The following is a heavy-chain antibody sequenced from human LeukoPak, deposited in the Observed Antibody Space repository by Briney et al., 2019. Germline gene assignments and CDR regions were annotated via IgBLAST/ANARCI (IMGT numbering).Heavy chain of an antibody. CDR1: GYTFTSYG. V-gene: IGHV1-18*01. CDR2: ISAYNGNT. Sequence: ASVKVSCKASGYTFTSYGISWVRQAPGQGLEWMGWISAYNGNTNYAQKLQGRVTMTTDTSTSTAYMELSSLRSEDTAVYYCATVSVRLTAILRYFDYWGQGTLVTVSS. CDR3: ATVSVRLTAILRYFDY. J-gene: IGHJ4*02. D-gene: IGHD2-21*02.